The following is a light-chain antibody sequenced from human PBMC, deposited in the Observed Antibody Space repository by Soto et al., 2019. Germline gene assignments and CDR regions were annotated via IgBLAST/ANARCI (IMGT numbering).Light chain of an antibody. CDR3: SSYARNRDIL. V-gene: IGLV2-8*01. J-gene: IGLJ3*02. Sequence: QSALTQPASVSGSPGQSITISCTGSSSDVGGYNYVSWYQQHPGKAPKLMIYEVTKRPSGVPDRFSGSKSGNTASLTVSGLQAEDEADYFCSSYARNRDILFGGGTKVTVL. CDR1: SSDVGGYNY. CDR2: EVT.